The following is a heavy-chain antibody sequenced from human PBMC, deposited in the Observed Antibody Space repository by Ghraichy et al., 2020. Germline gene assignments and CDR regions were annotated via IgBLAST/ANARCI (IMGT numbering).Heavy chain of an antibody. CDR3: ARIGDDSNNYHFDY. J-gene: IGHJ4*02. CDR2: IDGDGDK. D-gene: IGHD3-22*01. V-gene: IGHV2-70*11. Sequence: SGPTLVKPTQTLTLTCSFSGFSLSSTDMCVAWIRQPPGKALEWLARIDGDGDKYYNKSLKTRLTISKDTSRDQVVLTMTNVDPVDTATYFCARIGDDSNNYHFDYWGRGTLVTVSS. CDR1: GFSLSSTDMC.